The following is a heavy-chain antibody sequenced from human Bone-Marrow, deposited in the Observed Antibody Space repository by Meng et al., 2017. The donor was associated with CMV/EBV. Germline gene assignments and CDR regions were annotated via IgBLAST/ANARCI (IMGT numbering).Heavy chain of an antibody. D-gene: IGHD6-13*01. Sequence: SETLSLTCTVSGGSISSSSYYWGWIRQPPGKGLEWIGSIYYSGSTYYNPSLKSRVTISVDTSKNQFSLKLSSVTAADTAVYYCSRHHTGYSSSWYHPGHLDYWGQGTLVTVSS. CDR3: SRHHTGYSSSWYHPGHLDY. CDR1: GGSISSSSYY. V-gene: IGHV4-39*01. CDR2: IYYSGST. J-gene: IGHJ4*02.